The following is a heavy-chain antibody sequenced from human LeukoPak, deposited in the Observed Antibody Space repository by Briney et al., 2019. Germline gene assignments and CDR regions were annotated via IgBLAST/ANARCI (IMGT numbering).Heavy chain of an antibody. V-gene: IGHV1-2*02. CDR2: INPNSGGT. CDR1: GYTFTGYY. Sequence: ASVKVSCKASGYTFTGYYMHWVRQAPGQGLEWMGWINPNSGGTNYAQKFQGRVTMTGDTSISTAYMELSRLRSDDTAVYYCARDSANYYYGSGSYYFPTYYFDYRGQGTLVTVSS. D-gene: IGHD3-10*01. CDR3: ARDSANYYYGSGSYYFPTYYFDY. J-gene: IGHJ4*02.